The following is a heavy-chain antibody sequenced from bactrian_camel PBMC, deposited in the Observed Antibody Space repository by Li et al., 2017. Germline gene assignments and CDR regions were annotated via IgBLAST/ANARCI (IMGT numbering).Heavy chain of an antibody. J-gene: IGHJ4*01. CDR1: GLTDGTIC. CDR3: VARRHGECYFWANNWSRATWYDH. D-gene: IGHD8*01. Sequence: VQLVESGGGSVQAGGSLRLSCATSGLTDGTICMGWFRQAPGKEHERVARLEGDGSTTYADSVKGRFTTSRDNAKNTAYLQLNNLKGEDTAVYYCVARRHGECYFWANNWSRATWYDHWGQGTQVTVS. V-gene: IGHV3S68*01. CDR2: LEGDGST.